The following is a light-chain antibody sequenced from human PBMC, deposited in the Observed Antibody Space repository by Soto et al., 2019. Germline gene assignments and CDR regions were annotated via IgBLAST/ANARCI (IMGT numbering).Light chain of an antibody. CDR3: QQANSFTFP. CDR2: AAS. Sequence: DIQMTQSPSSVSASVGDRVTITCRASQGISSWLVWYQQKPGKAPKLLIYAASSLQSGVPSRFSGSGSGTDFTLTISSLRPEDFATYFCQQANSFTFPFGQGTRLEIX. V-gene: IGKV1-12*01. J-gene: IGKJ5*01. CDR1: QGISSW.